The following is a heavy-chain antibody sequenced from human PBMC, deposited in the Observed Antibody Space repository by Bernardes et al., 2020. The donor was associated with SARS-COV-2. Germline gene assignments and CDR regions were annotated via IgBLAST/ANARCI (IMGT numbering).Heavy chain of an antibody. CDR3: ASCRGNYYGMDV. J-gene: IGHJ6*02. CDR2: IYYSGST. V-gene: IGHV4-59*08. CDR1: GGSISSYY. D-gene: IGHD3-16*01. Sequence: SETLSLTCTVSGGSISSYYWSWIRQPPGKGLEWIGYIYYSGSTNYNPSLKSRVTISVDTSKNQFSLKLSFVTAADTAVYYCASCRGNYYGMDVWGQGTTVTVSS.